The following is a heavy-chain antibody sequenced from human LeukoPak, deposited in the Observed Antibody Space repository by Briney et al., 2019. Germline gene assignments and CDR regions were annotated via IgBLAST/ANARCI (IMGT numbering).Heavy chain of an antibody. CDR1: GGSMSSSSYY. J-gene: IGHJ4*02. D-gene: IGHD6-19*01. Sequence: SETLCLTCTVSGGSMSSSSYYWGWIRQPPGKGLEWIGYIYYSGSTNYNPSLKSRVTISVDTSKNQFSLKLSSVTAADTAVYYCARAYSSGWYLLDYWGQGTLVTVSS. CDR3: ARAYSSGWYLLDY. V-gene: IGHV4-61*05. CDR2: IYYSGST.